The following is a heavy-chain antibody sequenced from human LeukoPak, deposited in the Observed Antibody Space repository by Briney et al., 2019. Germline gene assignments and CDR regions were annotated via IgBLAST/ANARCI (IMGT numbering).Heavy chain of an antibody. J-gene: IGHJ4*02. CDR1: GYTFTSYG. D-gene: IGHD5-18*01. Sequence: ASVKVSCKASGYTFTSYGISWVRQAPGQGLEWMGWINPNSGGTNYAQKFQGRVTMTRDTSISTAYMELSRLRSDDTAVYYCARAPQLWPLIDSWGQGTLVTVSS. V-gene: IGHV1-2*02. CDR3: ARAPQLWPLIDS. CDR2: INPNSGGT.